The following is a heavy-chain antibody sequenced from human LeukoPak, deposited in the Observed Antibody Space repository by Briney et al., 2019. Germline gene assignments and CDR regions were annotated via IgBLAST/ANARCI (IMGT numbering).Heavy chain of an antibody. CDR3: ARGRIYYDSSGYYRPKYYFDY. Sequence: PSETLSLTCAVYGGSFSGYYWSWIRQPPGKGLEWIGRINPSGSTNYNPSLKSRVTMSVDTSKNQFSLKLSSVTAADTAVYYCARGRIYYDSSGYYRPKYYFDYWGQGTLVTVSS. D-gene: IGHD3-22*01. CDR1: GGSFSGYY. V-gene: IGHV4-34*01. CDR2: INPSGST. J-gene: IGHJ4*02.